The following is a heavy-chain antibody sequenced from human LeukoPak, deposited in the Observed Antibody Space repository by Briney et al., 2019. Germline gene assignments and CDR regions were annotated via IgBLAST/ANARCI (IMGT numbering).Heavy chain of an antibody. D-gene: IGHD2-15*01. CDR3: ARATVVVSAFDI. CDR1: GGSISSGGYS. V-gene: IGHV4-30-2*01. CDR2: IYHSGST. J-gene: IGHJ3*02. Sequence: SQTLSLTCAVSGGSISSGGYSWSWIRQPPGKGLEWIGYIYHSGSTYYNPPLKSRVTISVDRSKNQFSLKLSSVTAADTAVYYCARATVVVSAFDIWGQGTMVTVSS.